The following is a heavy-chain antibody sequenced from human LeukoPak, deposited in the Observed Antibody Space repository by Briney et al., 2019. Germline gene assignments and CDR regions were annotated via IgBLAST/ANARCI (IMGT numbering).Heavy chain of an antibody. V-gene: IGHV1-8*01. D-gene: IGHD3-22*01. CDR2: MNPNSGNT. CDR3: ARGTYYYDSSGYYYGNPDAFDI. CDR1: GYTFTSYD. J-gene: IGHJ3*02. Sequence: GASVKVSCKASGYTFTSYDINWVRQATGQGLEWMGWMNPNSGNTGYAQKFQGRVTMTRSTSISTAYMELSSLRSEDTAVYYCARGTYYYDSSGYYYGNPDAFDIWGQGTMVTVSS.